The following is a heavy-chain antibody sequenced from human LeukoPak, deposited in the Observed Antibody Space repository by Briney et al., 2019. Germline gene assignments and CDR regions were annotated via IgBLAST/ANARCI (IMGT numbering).Heavy chain of an antibody. J-gene: IGHJ4*02. D-gene: IGHD2/OR15-2a*01. CDR2: ISRDGGST. CDR3: VKDLRSDFMGVLSRYLSY. V-gene: IGHV3-64D*09. CDR1: GFTFSSFG. Sequence: GGSLRLSCSAGGFTFSSFGMQWVRQAQGKELEYGAAISRDGGSTYYADSVKGRFTISRDNSKSTLYLQMSSLRAEDTAVYLCVKDLRSDFMGVLSRYLSYWGQGTLVTVSS.